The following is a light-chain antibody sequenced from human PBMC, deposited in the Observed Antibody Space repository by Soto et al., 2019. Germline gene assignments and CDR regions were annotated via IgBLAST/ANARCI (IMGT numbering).Light chain of an antibody. V-gene: IGKV3-15*01. CDR2: DAS. CDR1: QSVSNS. Sequence: EIVMTQSPATLSVSPGERATLSCRASQSVSNSLAWYQQKPGQAPRLLIYDASTRATGIPARFSGSGSGTEFTLTISSLQSEDFATYYCQHLNNYPPFTFGPGTKVDLE. CDR3: QHLNNYPPFT. J-gene: IGKJ3*01.